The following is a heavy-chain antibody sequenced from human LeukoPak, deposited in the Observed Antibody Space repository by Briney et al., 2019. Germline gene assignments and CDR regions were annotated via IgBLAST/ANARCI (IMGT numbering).Heavy chain of an antibody. CDR3: ARVGWGLFDY. CDR2: ISSSGSTI. D-gene: IGHD7-27*01. CDR1: GFTFSSYE. V-gene: IGHV3-48*03. J-gene: IGHJ4*02. Sequence: NPGGSLRLSCAASGFTFSSYEMNWVRQAPGKGLEWVSYISSSGSTIYYADSVKGRFTISRDNAKNSPYLQMNSLRAEDTAVYYCARVGWGLFDYWGQGTLVTVSS.